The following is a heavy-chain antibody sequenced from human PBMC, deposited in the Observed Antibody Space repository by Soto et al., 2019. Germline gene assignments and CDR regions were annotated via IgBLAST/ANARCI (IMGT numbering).Heavy chain of an antibody. Sequence: ETLSLTCAVYGGSFSGYYWSWIRQSPGKGLEWIGHMFYSGSTNYNPSLKSRVTISGDTSKNQFSLKLSSVTAADTAVYYCAMLVSSLHVDYCGQGSPVTVSS. CDR3: AMLVSSLHVDY. CDR2: MFYSGST. J-gene: IGHJ4*02. D-gene: IGHD2-21*01. V-gene: IGHV4-59*01. CDR1: GGSFSGYY.